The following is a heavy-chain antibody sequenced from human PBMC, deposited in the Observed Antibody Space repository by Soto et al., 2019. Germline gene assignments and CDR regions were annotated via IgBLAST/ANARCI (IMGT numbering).Heavy chain of an antibody. V-gene: IGHV4-61*01. CDR3: ARGGQDYDYPFDP. D-gene: IGHD3-3*01. CDR2: IYYSGST. CDR1: GGSVSSGSYY. J-gene: IGHJ5*02. Sequence: QVQLQESGPGLVKPSETLSLTCTVSGGSVSSGSYYWSWIRQPPGKGLEWIGYIYYSGSTNYNPSLKSRGTISVATSKNQFSLKLSSVTAADTAVYYCARGGQDYDYPFDPWGQGTLVTVSS.